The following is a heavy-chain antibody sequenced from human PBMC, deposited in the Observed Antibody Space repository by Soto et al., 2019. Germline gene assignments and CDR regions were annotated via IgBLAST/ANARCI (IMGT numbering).Heavy chain of an antibody. J-gene: IGHJ4*02. D-gene: IGHD2-15*01. V-gene: IGHV1-3*01. Sequence: QVQLVQSGAEVKKPGASVKVSCKASGYTFTSYAMHWVRQAPGQRLEWMGWINAGNGNTKYSQKFQGRVTITRDTSASTAYMELSSLRSEDTAVYYCARDQWRWGSPPGYWGQGTLVTVSS. CDR3: ARDQWRWGSPPGY. CDR2: INAGNGNT. CDR1: GYTFTSYA.